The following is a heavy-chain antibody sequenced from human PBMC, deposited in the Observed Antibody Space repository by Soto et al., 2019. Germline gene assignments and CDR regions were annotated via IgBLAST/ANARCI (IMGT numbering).Heavy chain of an antibody. CDR2: IKSKSAGGTI. J-gene: IGHJ4*02. Sequence: GGSLRLSCGASDFTLSTASMNWVRQAPGKGLEWVGRIKSKSAGGTIDYAAPVRGRFTISRDESKNTLYLQMNNLKTEDTAVYYCTVIFQTGFDFWGQGSLVTVSS. D-gene: IGHD3-3*02. CDR1: DFTLSTAS. V-gene: IGHV3-15*07. CDR3: TVIFQTGFDF.